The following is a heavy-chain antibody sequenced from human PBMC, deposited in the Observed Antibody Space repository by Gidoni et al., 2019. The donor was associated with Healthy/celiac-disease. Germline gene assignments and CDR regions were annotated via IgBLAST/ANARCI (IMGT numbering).Heavy chain of an antibody. D-gene: IGHD6-19*01. J-gene: IGHJ6*03. CDR2: RWYDGSNK. CDR1: GFTFRSYG. V-gene: IGHV3-33*01. Sequence: QVQLVESGGGVVQPGRSLRLSCAASGFTFRSYGMHWVRQAPGKGLEWLAVRWYDGSNKYYADSVKGRFTISRDNSKNTLYLQMNSLRAEDTAVYYCARDPSASDLGGSGWYRYYYYYMDVWGKGTTVTVSS. CDR3: ARDPSASDLGGSGWYRYYYYYMDV.